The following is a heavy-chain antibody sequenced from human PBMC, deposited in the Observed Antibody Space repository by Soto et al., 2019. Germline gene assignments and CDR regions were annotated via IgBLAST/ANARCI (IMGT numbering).Heavy chain of an antibody. CDR3: AKDLRFYGDYIYYYYGMGV. V-gene: IGHV3-23*01. D-gene: IGHD4-17*01. Sequence: XASLLLSCAASGFTFSSYGMSWVRQAPGKGLEWVSAISGSGGSTHYADSVKGRFTISRDNSKNTLYLQMNSLRAEDTAVYYCAKDLRFYGDYIYYYYGMGVWGQGTTVTVSS. CDR2: ISGSGGST. J-gene: IGHJ6*02. CDR1: GFTFSSYG.